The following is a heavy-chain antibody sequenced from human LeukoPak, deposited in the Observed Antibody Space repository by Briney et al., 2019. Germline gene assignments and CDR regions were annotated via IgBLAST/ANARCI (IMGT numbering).Heavy chain of an antibody. Sequence: GGCLRLSCAASGYTFSSYAMSWVPDAPGKGRECVSDISGSCGSTYYADAVKGRFTISRDNSKNTLYLQMNSLRAEDTAVYYCARDGPEDYYGMDVWGQGTTVTVSS. J-gene: IGHJ6*02. V-gene: IGHV3-23*01. CDR1: GYTFSSYA. D-gene: IGHD1-14*01. CDR2: ISGSCGST. CDR3: ARDGPEDYYGMDV.